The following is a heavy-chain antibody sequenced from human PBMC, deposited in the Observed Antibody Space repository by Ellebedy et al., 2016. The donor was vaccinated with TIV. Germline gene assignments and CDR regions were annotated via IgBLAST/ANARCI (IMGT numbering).Heavy chain of an antibody. CDR1: GYTYTSYY. V-gene: IGHV1-46*01. Sequence: ASVKVSCXASGYTYTSYYMHWVRQAPGQGLEWMGIINPSGDSTTYAQKFQGRVTMTRDTSTSTVYMELSSLRSEDTAVYYCARDDSIAAAGFRWFDPWGQGTLVTVSS. CDR3: ARDDSIAAAGFRWFDP. J-gene: IGHJ5*02. CDR2: INPSGDST. D-gene: IGHD6-13*01.